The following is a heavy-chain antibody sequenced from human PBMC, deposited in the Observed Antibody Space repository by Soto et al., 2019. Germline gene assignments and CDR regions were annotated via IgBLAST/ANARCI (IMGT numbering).Heavy chain of an antibody. CDR1: GSVVSANT. J-gene: IGHJ4*02. D-gene: IGHD3-10*01. CDR3: ARVPGRL. Sequence: QLVETGGGLIKLGRPLHPPGEAPGSVVSANTMTWVRQAPGKGLEWVSFVYSGGATFYADSVKGRFILSRDDSQNTMYLQMNNLRAEDTAVYYCARVPGRLWGRGTLVTVAS. CDR2: VYSGGAT. V-gene: IGHV3-53*02.